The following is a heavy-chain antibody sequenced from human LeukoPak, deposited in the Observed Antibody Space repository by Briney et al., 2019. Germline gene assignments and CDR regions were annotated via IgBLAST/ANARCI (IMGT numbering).Heavy chain of an antibody. J-gene: IGHJ4*02. Sequence: ASVRVSCKSSGYTFTNYGIFWVRQAPGQGLEWRGWIIAYSGNTNYAQNLRGRVTMTTETSTSTPYMELESLRSADTAVYYCANSQGSYYATSGYLGVDYWGQGTLVTVSS. D-gene: IGHD3-22*01. CDR1: GYTFTNYG. V-gene: IGHV1-18*01. CDR2: IIAYSGNT. CDR3: ANSQGSYYATSGYLGVDY.